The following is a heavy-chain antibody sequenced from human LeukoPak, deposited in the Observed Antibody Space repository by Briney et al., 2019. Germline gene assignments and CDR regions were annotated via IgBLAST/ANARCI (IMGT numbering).Heavy chain of an antibody. CDR1: GFTFSNAW. CDR3: TTDQPYYYDSSGYYRRPTQSDY. J-gene: IGHJ4*02. D-gene: IGHD3-22*01. CDR2: IKSKTDGGTT. Sequence: PGGSLRLSCAASGFTFSNAWMSWVRQAPGKGLEWVGRIKSKTDGGTTDYAAPVKGRFTILRDDSKNTLYLQMNSLKTEDTAVYYCTTDQPYYYDSSGYYRRPTQSDYWGQGTLVTVSS. V-gene: IGHV3-15*01.